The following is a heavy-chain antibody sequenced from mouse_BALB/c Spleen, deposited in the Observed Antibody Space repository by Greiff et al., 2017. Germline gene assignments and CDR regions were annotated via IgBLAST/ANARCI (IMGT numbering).Heavy chain of an antibody. V-gene: IGHV5-4*02. D-gene: IGHD4-1*01. CDR2: ISDGGSYT. CDR1: GFTFSDYY. J-gene: IGHJ1*01. CDR3: ARDTGTETWYFDV. Sequence: EVQGVESGGGLVKPGGSLKLSCAASGFTFSDYYMYWVRQTPEKRLEWVATISDGGSYTYYPDSVKGRFTISRDNAKNNLYLQMSSLKSEDTAMYYCARDTGTETWYFDVWGAGTTVTVSS.